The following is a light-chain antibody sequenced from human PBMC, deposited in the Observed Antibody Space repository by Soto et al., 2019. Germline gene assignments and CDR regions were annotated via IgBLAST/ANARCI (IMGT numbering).Light chain of an antibody. CDR3: QQFNAYPLT. J-gene: IGKJ4*01. CDR1: QGISDY. CDR2: GAS. V-gene: IGKV1-9*01. Sequence: DIQLTQSPSFLSASVGDRVTISCRASQGISDYLAWYQQKPGKAPKLLIYGASTLQSGVPSRFSGNASGTEFTLTISSLEPEDFATYFCQQFNAYPLTFGGGNKLEIK.